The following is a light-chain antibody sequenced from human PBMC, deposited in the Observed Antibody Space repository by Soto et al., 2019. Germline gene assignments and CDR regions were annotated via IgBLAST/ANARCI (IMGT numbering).Light chain of an antibody. Sequence: DIQMTQSPSTLSASVGDRVTITCRASQSISSWLAWYQQKPGKAPKLLIFDASSLESGTPSRFSGRRSGTQFTLTINGLQPDDFATYYCQQYKSYWTFGQGTKVDIK. J-gene: IGKJ1*01. V-gene: IGKV1-5*01. CDR3: QQYKSYWT. CDR2: DAS. CDR1: QSISSW.